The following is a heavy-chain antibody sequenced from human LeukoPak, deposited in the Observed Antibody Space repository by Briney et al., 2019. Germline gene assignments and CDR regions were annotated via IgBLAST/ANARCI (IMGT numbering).Heavy chain of an antibody. CDR3: ARGDSSGYVCDY. CDR1: GFTFSNAW. CDR2: ISSSSSYI. J-gene: IGHJ4*02. V-gene: IGHV3-21*06. Sequence: GGSLRLSCAASGFTFSNAWMSWVRQAPGKGLEWVSSISSSSSYIYYADSVKGRFTISRDNAKNSLYVQMDSLRAEDTAVYYCARGDSSGYVCDYWGQGTLVTVSS. D-gene: IGHD3-22*01.